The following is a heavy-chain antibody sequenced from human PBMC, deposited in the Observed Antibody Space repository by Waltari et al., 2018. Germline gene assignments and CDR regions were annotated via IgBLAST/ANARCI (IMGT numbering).Heavy chain of an antibody. J-gene: IGHJ4*02. CDR3: AIGISAFDY. D-gene: IGHD3-3*02. CDR1: GFTFSSYA. V-gene: IGHV3-23*03. Sequence: EVQLLESGGGLVQPGGSLRLSCAASGFTFSSYAMSWVRQAPGKGLEWVSVIYSGGSTYYADSVKCRFTISRDNSKNTLYLQMNSLRAEDTAVYYCAIGISAFDYWGQGTLVTVSS. CDR2: IYSGGST.